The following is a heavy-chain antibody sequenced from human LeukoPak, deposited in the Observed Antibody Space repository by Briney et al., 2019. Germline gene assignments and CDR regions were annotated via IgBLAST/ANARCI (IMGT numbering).Heavy chain of an antibody. Sequence: SETLSLTCTVSGGSISSYYWSWIRQPPGKRLEWIGCIYSSGSTNYNPSLKSRVTISVDTSKNQFSLKLSFVTAADTAVYYCARVNYDYVWGSYRKGGATDYWGQGTLVTVSS. CDR1: GGSISSYY. V-gene: IGHV4-59*12. J-gene: IGHJ4*02. D-gene: IGHD3-16*02. CDR3: ARVNYDYVWGSYRKGGATDY. CDR2: IYSSGST.